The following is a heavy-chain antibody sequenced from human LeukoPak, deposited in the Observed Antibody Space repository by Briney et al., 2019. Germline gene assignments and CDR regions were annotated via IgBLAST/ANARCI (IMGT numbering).Heavy chain of an antibody. V-gene: IGHV3-33*01. J-gene: IGHJ4*02. CDR3: VGSMVKSVPSLDY. CDR2: IWYDGSNK. D-gene: IGHD5-18*01. CDR1: GFTFSSYG. Sequence: GRSLRLSCAASGFTFSSYGMHWVRQAPGKGLEWVAVIWYDGSNKYYADSVKGRFTISRDNSKNTLYLQMNSLRAEDTAVYYCVGSMVKSVPSLDYWGQGTLVTVSS.